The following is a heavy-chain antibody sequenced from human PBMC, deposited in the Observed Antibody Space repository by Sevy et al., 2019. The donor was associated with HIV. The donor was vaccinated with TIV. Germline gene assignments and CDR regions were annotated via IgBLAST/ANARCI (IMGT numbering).Heavy chain of an antibody. J-gene: IGHJ4*02. CDR2: ISSGNTYT. V-gene: IGHV3-11*06. Sequence: GGSLRLSCAASGLIFSDYYMGWVRQAPGKGLEWVADISSGNTYTNYADSVKGRFTISRDNAKKSLYLQMNTLRAEDPAVYYCARLRVIASAPYYFDYWGQGALVTVSS. D-gene: IGHD2-21*01. CDR1: GLIFSDYY. CDR3: ARLRVIASAPYYFDY.